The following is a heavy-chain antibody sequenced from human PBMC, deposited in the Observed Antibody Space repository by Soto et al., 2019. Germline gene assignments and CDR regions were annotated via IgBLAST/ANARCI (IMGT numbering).Heavy chain of an antibody. Sequence: PSETLSLTCTVSSGSISAHYWSWIRQFPGKGLEWIGYIYYSGSTNYNPSLKNRVTISIDTSKSQFSLKLRSVTAADTAVYYCARDEGITGTLVNWGQGTLVTVSS. CDR1: SGSISAHY. CDR2: IYYSGST. V-gene: IGHV4-59*11. D-gene: IGHD1-20*01. J-gene: IGHJ4*02. CDR3: ARDEGITGTLVN.